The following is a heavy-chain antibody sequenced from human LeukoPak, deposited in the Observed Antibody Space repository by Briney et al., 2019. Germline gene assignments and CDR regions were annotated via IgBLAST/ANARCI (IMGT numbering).Heavy chain of an antibody. Sequence: SETLSLTCTVSGNSFGDYYWSWIRQPAGKGLEWIGRIYTSGSTTYNPSLKSRVTMSVDTSKSQFSLNLMSVTAADTAVYYCTRDTGTTGEVKFVPWGQGTLVTVSS. J-gene: IGHJ5*02. CDR2: IYTSGST. V-gene: IGHV4-4*07. CDR3: TRDTGTTGEVKFVP. D-gene: IGHD4-17*01. CDR1: GNSFGDYY.